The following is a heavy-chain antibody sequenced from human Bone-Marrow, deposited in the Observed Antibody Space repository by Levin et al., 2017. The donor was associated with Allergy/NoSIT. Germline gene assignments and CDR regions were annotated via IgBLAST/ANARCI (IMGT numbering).Heavy chain of an antibody. CDR2: IYYSGST. J-gene: IGHJ5*02. CDR1: GGSISSYY. CDR3: ARETTPIAYCSGGSCYSGWFDP. V-gene: IGHV4-59*01. Sequence: PSETLSLTCTVSGGSISSYYWSWIRQPPGKGLEWIGYIYYSGSTNYNPSLKSRVTISVDTSKNQFSLKLSSVTAADTAVYYCARETTPIAYCSGGSCYSGWFDPWGQGTLVTVSS. D-gene: IGHD2-15*01.